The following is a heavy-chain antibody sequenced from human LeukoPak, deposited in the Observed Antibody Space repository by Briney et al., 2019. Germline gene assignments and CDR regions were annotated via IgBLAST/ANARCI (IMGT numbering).Heavy chain of an antibody. D-gene: IGHD1-1*01. V-gene: IGHV3-23*01. CDR3: AKDWNDVGSDAFHI. CDR1: GFAFTSYA. Sequence: GGSLRLSCAASGFAFTSYAMSWVRQAPGKGLEWVSGFTGRGDATDYADSVKGRFTISRDNSKNTLYLQMNSLRAEDTAIYFCAKDWNDVGSDAFHIWGQGTMITVSS. CDR2: FTGRGDAT. J-gene: IGHJ3*02.